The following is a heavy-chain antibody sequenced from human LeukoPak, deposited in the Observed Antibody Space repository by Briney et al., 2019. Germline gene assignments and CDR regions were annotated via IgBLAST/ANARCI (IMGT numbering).Heavy chain of an antibody. CDR2: ISGDGSAT. Sequence: GGSLRLSCATSGFAFSNYWVHWLRQTPGRGLVWVSRISGDGSATNYADSAMGRFTISRDNAKNSLYLQMNSLRAEDTAVYYCARDDSGWYRWFDPWGQGTLVTVSS. J-gene: IGHJ5*02. CDR3: ARDDSGWYRWFDP. D-gene: IGHD6-19*01. CDR1: GFAFSNYW. V-gene: IGHV3-74*01.